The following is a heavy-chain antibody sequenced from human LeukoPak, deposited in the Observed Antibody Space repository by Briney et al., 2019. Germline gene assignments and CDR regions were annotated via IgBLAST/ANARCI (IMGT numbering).Heavy chain of an antibody. CDR3: ARDGLEGDAFDI. CDR1: GFTFSSYS. Sequence: GGSQRLSCAASGFTFSSYSMNWVRQATGKGLEWVSSISSSSSYIYYADSVKVRFTISRDNAKNLLYLQMNSLRAEDTAVYYCARDGLEGDAFDIWGQGT. D-gene: IGHD1-1*01. J-gene: IGHJ3*02. V-gene: IGHV3-21*01. CDR2: ISSSSSYI.